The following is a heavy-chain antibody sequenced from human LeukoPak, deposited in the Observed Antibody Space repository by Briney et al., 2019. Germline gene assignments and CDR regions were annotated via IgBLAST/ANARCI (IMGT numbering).Heavy chain of an antibody. V-gene: IGHV3-23*01. D-gene: IGHD6-19*01. CDR2: IRGSGGST. CDR1: GYTFSNYA. J-gene: IGHJ4*02. Sequence: GGSLRLSCAASGYTFSNYAMSWVRQAPGKGLEWVSTIRGSGGSTYYADSVEGRFTISRDNSKNTLYLQMDSLRAEDTAVYYCAKNQGQWLVPVDYWGQGTLVTVSS. CDR3: AKNQGQWLVPVDY.